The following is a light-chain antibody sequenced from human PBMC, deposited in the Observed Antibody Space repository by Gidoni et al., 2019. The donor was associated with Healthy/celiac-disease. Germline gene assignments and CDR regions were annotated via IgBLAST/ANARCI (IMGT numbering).Light chain of an antibody. CDR3: QQYNNWPRT. CDR1: QSVRSN. Sequence: EIVMTQSQATLSVFPGERATLSCRASQSVRSNLAWYQQKPGQAPRLLIYGASTRATGIPARFSGSGSGTEFTLTISSLQSEDFAVYYCQQYNNWPRTFGQGTKVEIK. CDR2: GAS. V-gene: IGKV3-15*01. J-gene: IGKJ1*01.